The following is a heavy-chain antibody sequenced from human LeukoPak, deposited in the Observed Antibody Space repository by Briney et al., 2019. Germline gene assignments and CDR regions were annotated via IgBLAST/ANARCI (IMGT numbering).Heavy chain of an antibody. CDR2: IWYDGSNK. Sequence: GRSLRLSCAASGYTFSSYGMHWVRQAPGKGPEWVAVIWYDGSNKYYADSVKGRFTISRDNSKNTLYLQVNSLRAEDTAVYYCARDDVAVTGALDFWGQGTLVTVSS. V-gene: IGHV3-33*01. J-gene: IGHJ4*02. D-gene: IGHD6-19*01. CDR3: ARDDVAVTGALDF. CDR1: GYTFSSYG.